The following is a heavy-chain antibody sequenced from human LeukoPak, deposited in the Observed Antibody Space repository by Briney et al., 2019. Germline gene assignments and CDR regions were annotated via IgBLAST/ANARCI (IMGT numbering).Heavy chain of an antibody. CDR2: IKQDGSEK. V-gene: IGHV3-7*01. CDR3: ARILDALRFLD. D-gene: IGHD3-3*01. Sequence: GGSLRLSCAASGFTFSSYWMSWVRQAPGKGLEWVANIKQDGSEKYYVDSVKGRFTISRDNAKNSLYLQMNSLGAEDTAVYYCARILDALRFLDWGQGTLVTVSS. CDR1: GFTFSSYW. J-gene: IGHJ4*02.